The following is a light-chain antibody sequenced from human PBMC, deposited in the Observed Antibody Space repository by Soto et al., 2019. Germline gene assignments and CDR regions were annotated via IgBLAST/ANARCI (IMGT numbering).Light chain of an antibody. V-gene: IGKV3-15*01. CDR1: QSVASS. CDR2: GAS. Sequence: EIVMTQSPATLSVSPGERATLSCRASQSVASSLAWYQQKPGQAPRLLIYGASTRATGISVRFSGSGSGTEFTLSINSLQSEDFAVYYCQQYNSWPPDGTFGQGTKVEIK. J-gene: IGKJ1*01. CDR3: QQYNSWPPDGT.